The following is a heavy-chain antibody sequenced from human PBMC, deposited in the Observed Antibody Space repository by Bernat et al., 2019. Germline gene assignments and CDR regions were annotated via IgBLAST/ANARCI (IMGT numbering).Heavy chain of an antibody. CDR2: INTNTGNP. J-gene: IGHJ4*02. Sequence: QVRLVQSGSELKKPGASVKVSCKASGYIFSNYAMNWVRQAPGQGLEWMGWINTNTGNPMYAQGFTGRFVFSLDTSVSRAYLQISSLKAEDTAVYYCARVLAPDCSGGSCYSLGVDYWGQGTVVTVSS. CDR1: GYIFSNYA. V-gene: IGHV7-4-1*02. D-gene: IGHD2-15*01. CDR3: ARVLAPDCSGGSCYSLGVDY.